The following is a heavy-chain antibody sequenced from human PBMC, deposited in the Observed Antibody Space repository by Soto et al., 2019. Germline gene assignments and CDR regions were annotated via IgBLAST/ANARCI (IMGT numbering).Heavy chain of an antibody. Sequence: SDTRSLTCSISRGSISGYYWSWIRKPPGKGLEWIGEISQSGNTNYSPSLKSRVSISIDTSKKQFSLNLASVSAADTAVYYCARAPKVSGSSQTRPDFWGQGTLVTVSS. J-gene: IGHJ4*02. CDR3: ARAPKVSGSSQTRPDF. V-gene: IGHV4-34*01. D-gene: IGHD6-6*01. CDR2: ISQSGNT. CDR1: RGSISGYY.